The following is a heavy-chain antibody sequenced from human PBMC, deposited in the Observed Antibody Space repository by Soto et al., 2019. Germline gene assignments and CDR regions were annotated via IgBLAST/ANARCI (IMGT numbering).Heavy chain of an antibody. CDR1: GDSVSIYY. V-gene: IGHV4-4*07. J-gene: IGHJ4*02. CDR3: AREYTETVDGPTPFYFDY. Sequence: PSETLSLACSVSGDSVSIYYWSCIRQSYWKGLEWIGRTYITVDTNYNPSLKSRLTMSVDTSKNQLSLKLSSVTAADTAVYYCAREYTETVDGPTPFYFDYWGQGTPVTVSS. D-gene: IGHD6-19*01. CDR2: TYITVDT.